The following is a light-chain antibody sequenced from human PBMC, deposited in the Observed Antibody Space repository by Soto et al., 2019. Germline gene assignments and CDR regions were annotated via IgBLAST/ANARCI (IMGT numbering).Light chain of an antibody. CDR1: QTISSW. J-gene: IGKJ1*01. V-gene: IGKV1-5*03. CDR2: KAS. CDR3: QHYNSDSEA. Sequence: DIQMTQSPSTLSGSVGDRVTITCRASQTISSWLAWYQQKPGKAPKLLIYKASTLKSGVPSRVSGSGSGTEVTLIISSLQPDDLATYYCQHYNSDSEAFGQGTKVELK.